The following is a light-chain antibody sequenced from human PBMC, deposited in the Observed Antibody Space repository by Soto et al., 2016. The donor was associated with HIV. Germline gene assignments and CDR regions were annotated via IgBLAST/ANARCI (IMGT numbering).Light chain of an antibody. CDR2: QDD. J-gene: IGLJ2*01. CDR3: QAWDSGTAV. CDR1: KLGDKY. V-gene: IGLV3-1*01. Sequence: SYELTQSPSVSVSPGQTASITCSGNKLGDKYACWYQQKPGQSPVLVIHQDDKRPSGIPERFSGSNSGNTATLTISGTQTMDEADYYCQAWDSGTAVFGGGTKLTVL.